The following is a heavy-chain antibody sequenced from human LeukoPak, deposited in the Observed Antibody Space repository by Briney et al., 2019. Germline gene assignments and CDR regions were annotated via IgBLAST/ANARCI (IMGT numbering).Heavy chain of an antibody. CDR2: MNPNSGNT. D-gene: IGHD6-19*01. J-gene: IGHJ4*02. CDR3: ARAPSWGGLSSGSYYFDY. Sequence: ASVRVSCKASGYTFTNYDINWVRQATGQGLEWMGWMNPNSGNTGYAQKFQGRVTITRNTSITTAYMGLSSLRSEDTAVYYCARAPSWGGLSSGSYYFDYWGQGTLVTVSS. CDR1: GYTFTNYD. V-gene: IGHV1-8*03.